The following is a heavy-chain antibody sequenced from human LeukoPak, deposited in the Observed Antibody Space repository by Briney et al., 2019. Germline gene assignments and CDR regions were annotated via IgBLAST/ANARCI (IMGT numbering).Heavy chain of an antibody. J-gene: IGHJ5*02. V-gene: IGHV1-8*03. CDR2: MNPNSGNT. D-gene: IGHD2-2*01. Sequence: ASMKVSCKASGYTFTSYDINWVRQATGQGLEWMGWMNPNSGNTGYAQKFQGRVTITRNTSISTAYMELSSLRSEDTAVYCCARGDYCSSTSCSNWFDPWGQGTLVTVSS. CDR3: ARGDYCSSTSCSNWFDP. CDR1: GYTFTSYD.